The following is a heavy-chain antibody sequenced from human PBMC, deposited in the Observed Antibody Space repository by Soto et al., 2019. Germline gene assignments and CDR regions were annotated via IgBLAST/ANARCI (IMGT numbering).Heavy chain of an antibody. CDR2: IVVGSGNT. J-gene: IGHJ3*02. V-gene: IGHV1-58*01. CDR3: AAELYSGGSCCSFDI. Sequence: ASVKVSCKTSGFTFSNSAVQWVRQARGQRLEWMGWIVVGSGNTKYAQKFRERVTITRDMSTSTAHMEVSSLAPEDTAVYYCAAELYSGGSCCSFDIWGQGTTVTVSS. CDR1: GFTFSNSA. D-gene: IGHD2-15*01.